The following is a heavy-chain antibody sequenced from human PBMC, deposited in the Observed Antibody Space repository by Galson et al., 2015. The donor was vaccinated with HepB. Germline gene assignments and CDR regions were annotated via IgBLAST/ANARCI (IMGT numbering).Heavy chain of an antibody. Sequence: SVKVSCKASGGTFSSYAISWVRQAPGQGLEWMGGIIPIFGTANYAQKFQGRVTITADESTSTAYMELSSLRSEDTAVYYCARGVIGYCSSTSCGYYMDVWGKGTTVTVSS. CDR3: ARGVIGYCSSTSCGYYMDV. CDR1: GGTFSSYA. V-gene: IGHV1-69*13. J-gene: IGHJ6*03. D-gene: IGHD2-2*01. CDR2: IIPIFGTA.